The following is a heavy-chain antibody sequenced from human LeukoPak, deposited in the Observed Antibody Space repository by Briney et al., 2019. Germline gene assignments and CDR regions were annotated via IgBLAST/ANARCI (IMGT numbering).Heavy chain of an antibody. V-gene: IGHV3-7*01. J-gene: IGHJ4*02. D-gene: IGHD5-12*01. Sequence: GGSLRLSCAASGFTVSSIYMSWVRQAPGKGLEWVANIKQDGSEKYYVDSVKGRFTISRDNAKNSLYLQMNSLRAEDTAVYYCARTIVATKDYWGQGTLVTVSS. CDR3: ARTIVATKDY. CDR1: GFTVSSIY. CDR2: IKQDGSEK.